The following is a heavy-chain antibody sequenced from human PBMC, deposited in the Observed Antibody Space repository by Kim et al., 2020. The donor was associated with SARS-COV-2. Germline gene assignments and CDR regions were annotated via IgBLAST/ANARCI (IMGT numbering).Heavy chain of an antibody. Sequence: SVKVSCKASGGTFSSYAISWVRQAPGQGLEWMGGLIPIFGTANYAQKFQGRVTITADESTSTAYMELSSLRSEDTAVYYCALELLGPIAAAGTGWFDPWGQVTLVTVSS. CDR3: ALELLGPIAAAGTGWFDP. J-gene: IGHJ5*02. CDR1: GGTFSSYA. V-gene: IGHV1-69*13. CDR2: LIPIFGTA. D-gene: IGHD6-13*01.